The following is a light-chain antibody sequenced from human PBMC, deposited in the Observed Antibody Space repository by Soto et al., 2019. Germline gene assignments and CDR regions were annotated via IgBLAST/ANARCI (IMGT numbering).Light chain of an antibody. Sequence: QSLLTHPRSLSGSPGQSVTISCTGTASDVGGYSYVSWYQQHPGKVPKLIIYDVSKWPSGVPDRFSGSKSGNTASLTISGLQAEDEGDYYCCSYAGSDTFVFGTGTKVTGL. CDR1: ASDVGGYSY. J-gene: IGLJ1*01. CDR2: DVS. CDR3: CSYAGSDTFV. V-gene: IGLV2-11*01.